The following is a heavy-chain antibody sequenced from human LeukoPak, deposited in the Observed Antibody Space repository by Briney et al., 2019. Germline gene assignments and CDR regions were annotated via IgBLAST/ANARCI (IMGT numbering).Heavy chain of an antibody. J-gene: IGHJ6*02. Sequence: SETLSLTCAVYGGSFSGYYWSWIRQPPGKGLEWIGEINHSGSTNYNPSLKSRVNISVDTSKDQFSLKLSSVTAADTAVYYCASVGVVADYGLDVWGQGTTVTVSS. CDR1: GGSFSGYY. CDR3: ASVGVVADYGLDV. D-gene: IGHD2-15*01. V-gene: IGHV4-34*01. CDR2: INHSGST.